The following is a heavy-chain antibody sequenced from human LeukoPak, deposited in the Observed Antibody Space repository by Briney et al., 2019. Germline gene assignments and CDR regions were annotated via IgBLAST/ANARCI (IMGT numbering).Heavy chain of an antibody. CDR2: ISSSGPM. V-gene: IGHV3-11*01. CDR1: GFTFSDYS. J-gene: IGHJ4*02. Sequence: GGSLRLSCAASGFTFSDYSMSRIRQAPGKGLEWVSYISSSGPMSHPDSVKGRFTVSRDNAKNSLYLQMTNLRAEDTAVYFCARVDSSGWGTFDFWGQGTLVSVSS. CDR3: ARVDSSGWGTFDF. D-gene: IGHD6-19*01.